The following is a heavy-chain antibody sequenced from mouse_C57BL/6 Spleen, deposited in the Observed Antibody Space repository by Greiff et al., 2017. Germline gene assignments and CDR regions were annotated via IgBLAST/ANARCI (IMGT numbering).Heavy chain of an antibody. CDR2: INPNNGGT. D-gene: IGHD2-2*01. J-gene: IGHJ3*01. V-gene: IGHV1-26*01. CDR1: GYTFTDYY. CDR3: ARGGVTTPFAY. Sequence: EVQLQQSGPELVKPGASVKISCKASGYTFTDYYMNWVKQSHGKSLEWIGDINPNNGGTSYNQKFKGKATLTVDKSSSTAYMELRSQTSEVSAVYYCARGGVTTPFAYWGQGTLVTVSA.